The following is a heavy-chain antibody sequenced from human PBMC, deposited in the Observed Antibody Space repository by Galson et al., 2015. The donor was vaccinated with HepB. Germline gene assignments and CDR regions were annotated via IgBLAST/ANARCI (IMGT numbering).Heavy chain of an antibody. CDR2: IDPSDSYT. V-gene: IGHV5-10-1*01. D-gene: IGHD6-19*01. CDR1: GYSFTSYW. Sequence: QSGAEVKKPGESLRISCKGSGYSFTSYWISWVRQMPGKGLEWMGRIDPSDSYTNYSPSFQGHVTISADKSISTAYLQWSSLKASDTAMYYCATSSGWYGDYYYYGMDVWGQGTTVTVSS. CDR3: ATSSGWYGDYYYYGMDV. J-gene: IGHJ6*02.